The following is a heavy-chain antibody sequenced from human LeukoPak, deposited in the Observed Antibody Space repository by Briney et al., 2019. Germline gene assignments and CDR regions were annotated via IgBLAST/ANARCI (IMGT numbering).Heavy chain of an antibody. CDR2: ISPHSGVT. CDR3: ARLRTIDDY. D-gene: IGHD4-17*01. Sequence: ASVKVSCKASGYTXTGYCIHWVRQAPGQGLEWMGWISPHSGVTIYAQNFQGRVTMTRDTSINTAYMELSRLGSDDTAVYYCARLRTIDDYWGQGTLVTVSS. J-gene: IGHJ4*02. V-gene: IGHV1-2*02. CDR1: GYTXTGYC.